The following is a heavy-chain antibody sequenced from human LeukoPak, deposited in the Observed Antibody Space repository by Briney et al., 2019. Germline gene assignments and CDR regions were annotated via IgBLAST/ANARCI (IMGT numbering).Heavy chain of an antibody. CDR1: GGSISSGGYY. CDR3: ARGYTGLRRDAFDI. J-gene: IGHJ3*02. V-gene: IGHV4-31*03. Sequence: SETLSLTCTVSGGSISSGGYYWSWLRQHPGKGLEWIGYIYYSESTYYNPSLKSRVTMSVDTSKNQFSLKLSSVTAADTAVYYCARGYTGLRRDAFDIWGQGTMVTVSS. D-gene: IGHD4-17*01. CDR2: IYYSEST.